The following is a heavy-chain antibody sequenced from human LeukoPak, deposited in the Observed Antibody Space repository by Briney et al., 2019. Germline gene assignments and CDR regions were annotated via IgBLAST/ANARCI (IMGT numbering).Heavy chain of an antibody. CDR2: INPNSGGT. J-gene: IGHJ4*02. Sequence: GASVKVSCKASEYTFTGYYIHWVRQAPGQGLEWMGWINPNSGGTNYAQKFQGRVTMTRDTSISTAYMELTRLTSDDTAVYYCAREGYAGSCFDYWGQGTLVTVSS. CDR3: AREGYAGSCFDY. D-gene: IGHD1-26*01. V-gene: IGHV1-2*02. CDR1: EYTFTGYY.